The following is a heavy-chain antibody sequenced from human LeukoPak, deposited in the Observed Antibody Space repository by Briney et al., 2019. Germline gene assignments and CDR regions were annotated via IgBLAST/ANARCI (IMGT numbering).Heavy chain of an antibody. V-gene: IGHV4-39*01. J-gene: IGHJ4*02. CDR2: IYYRGNT. Sequence: SETLSLTCTVSGGSITDTSYFWGWIRQPPGKGLEWIGSIYYRGNTYYSPSLKSRVTLFVGTSKNQFSLKLSSVTAADTAIYYCARRKVAAEIDYWGQGTLVTVSS. D-gene: IGHD6-13*01. CDR1: GGSITDTSYF. CDR3: ARRKVAAEIDY.